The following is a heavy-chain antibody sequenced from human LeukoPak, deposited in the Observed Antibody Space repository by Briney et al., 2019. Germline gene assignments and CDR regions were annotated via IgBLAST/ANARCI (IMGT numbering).Heavy chain of an antibody. V-gene: IGHV4-61*02. CDR2: IYTSGST. CDR3: AGGEGGGYSNNADVYFDY. Sequence: PSQTLSLTCTVSGGSISSGSYYWSWIRQPAGRGLEWIGRIYTSGSTNYNPSLKSRVTISVDTSKNQFSLKLSSVTAADTAVYYCAGGEGGGYSNNADVYFDYGAQEPLVTVSS. D-gene: IGHD4-11*01. CDR1: GGSISSGSYY. J-gene: IGHJ4*02.